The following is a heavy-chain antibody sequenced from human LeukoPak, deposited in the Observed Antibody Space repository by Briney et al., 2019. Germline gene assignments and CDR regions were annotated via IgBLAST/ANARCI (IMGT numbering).Heavy chain of an antibody. J-gene: IGHJ4*02. CDR1: GYTFTSYG. V-gene: IGHV1-2*02. D-gene: IGHD6-19*01. CDR3: ARVWEKKAVAGTLHD. Sequence: ASVKVSCKVSGYTFTSYGISWVRQAPGQGLEWMGWINPNSGGTNYAQKFQGRVTMTRDTSISTAYMELSRLRSDDTAVYYCARVWEKKAVAGTLHDWGQGTLVTVSS. CDR2: INPNSGGT.